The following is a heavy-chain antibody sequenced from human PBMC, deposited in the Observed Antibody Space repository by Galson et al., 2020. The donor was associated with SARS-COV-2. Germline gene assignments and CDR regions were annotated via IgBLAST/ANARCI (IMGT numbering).Heavy chain of an antibody. V-gene: IGHV4-59*01. CDR1: GGSISSYY. J-gene: IGHJ5*02. Sequence: ASETLSLTCTVSGGSISSYYWSWIRQPPGKGLEWIGYIYYSGNSNYNPSLKSRLTISVDTSKNQFCLKLGSVSAADTAVYYCGRTRGSSSWFDPWGQGTLVTVSS. D-gene: IGHD6-13*01. CDR2: IYYSGNS. CDR3: GRTRGSSSWFDP.